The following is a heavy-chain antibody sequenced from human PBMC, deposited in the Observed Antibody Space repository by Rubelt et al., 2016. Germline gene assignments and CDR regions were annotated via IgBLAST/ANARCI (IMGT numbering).Heavy chain of an antibody. CDR3: ARGGVSYSDY. V-gene: IGHV4-34*01. D-gene: IGHD2-21*01. CDR1: GGSFSSNY. J-gene: IGHJ4*02. CDR2: IIHSGST. Sequence: QVQLQQWGAGLLKPSETLSLSCGISGGSFSSNYWNWIRQSPGKGLEWIGEIIHSGSTNYNPSLERRDTISLDKSKNEFSLKRNCVTAADTALYYCARGGVSYSDYWGQGTLVTVSS.